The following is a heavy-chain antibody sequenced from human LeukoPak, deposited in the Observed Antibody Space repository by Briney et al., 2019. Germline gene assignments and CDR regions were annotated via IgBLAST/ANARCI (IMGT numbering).Heavy chain of an antibody. V-gene: IGHV1-69*04. J-gene: IGHJ6*03. Sequence: SVKVSCKASGGTFSSYAISWVRQAPGQGLEWMGRIIPILGIANYAQKFQGRVTITADKSTSTAYMELSSLRSEDTAVYYCARVVVPAAKDYYMDVWGKGTTVTVSS. CDR2: IIPILGIA. CDR3: ARVVVPAAKDYYMDV. D-gene: IGHD2-2*01. CDR1: GGTFSSYA.